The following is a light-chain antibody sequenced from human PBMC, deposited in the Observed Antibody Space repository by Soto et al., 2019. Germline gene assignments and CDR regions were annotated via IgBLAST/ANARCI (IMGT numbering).Light chain of an antibody. CDR3: LQYNNWPLT. Sequence: EIVMTQSPATLSVSPGERATLSCRASQSVSSNLAWYQQKPGQAPRLLIYGASTRATGIPARFSGSGSGTEFTLTISSLQSEDFAVYYCLQYNNWPLTFGGGTKVEIK. CDR2: GAS. V-gene: IGKV3-15*01. J-gene: IGKJ4*01. CDR1: QSVSSN.